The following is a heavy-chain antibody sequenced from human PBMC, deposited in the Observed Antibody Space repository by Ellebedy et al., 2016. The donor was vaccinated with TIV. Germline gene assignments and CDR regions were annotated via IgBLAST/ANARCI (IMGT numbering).Heavy chain of an antibody. J-gene: IGHJ4*02. D-gene: IGHD6-13*01. CDR2: IYHSGST. V-gene: IGHV4-38-2*01. CDR1: GYSISSGYY. Sequence: SETLSLPCPVSGYSISSGYYWGWIRQPPGKGLGWLGSIYHSGSTYNNPSLKSRVTISVDTSKNQFSLKLRSVTAADTAVYYCARYVGAASQFDYWGQGTLVTVSS. CDR3: ARYVGAASQFDY.